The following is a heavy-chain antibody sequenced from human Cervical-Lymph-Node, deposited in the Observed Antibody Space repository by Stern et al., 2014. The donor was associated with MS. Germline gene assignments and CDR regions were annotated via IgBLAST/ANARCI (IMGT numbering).Heavy chain of an antibody. Sequence: EVQLVESGGGLVQPGGSLRLSCAASGFRFSGDSMNWVRPAPGKGLEWVSYISYSGRSISYAVSVKGRFTISRDNAKNSLYLQMNSLRAEDTAVYYCARILKASSVSGWGQGTLVTVSS. D-gene: IGHD3-3*01. CDR3: ARILKASSVSG. J-gene: IGHJ4*02. CDR2: ISYSGRSI. V-gene: IGHV3-48*01. CDR1: GFRFSGDS.